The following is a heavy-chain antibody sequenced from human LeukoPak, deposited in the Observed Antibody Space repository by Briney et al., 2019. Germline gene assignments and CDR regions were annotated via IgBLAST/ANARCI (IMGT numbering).Heavy chain of an antibody. CDR1: GGSISSYY. CDR3: ARGGYYGSGNDFRFDP. V-gene: IGHV4-59*01. Sequence: SETLSLTCTVSGGSISSYYWSWIRQPPGKGLECIGYIHYTGSTNYNPSLKSRVTISVDTSKNQFSLKLNSVTAADTAVYYCARGGYYGSGNDFRFDPWGQRTLVTVSS. D-gene: IGHD3-10*01. J-gene: IGHJ5*02. CDR2: IHYTGST.